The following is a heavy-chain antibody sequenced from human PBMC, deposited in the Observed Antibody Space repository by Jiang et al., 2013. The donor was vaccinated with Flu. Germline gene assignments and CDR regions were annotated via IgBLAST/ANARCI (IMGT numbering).Heavy chain of an antibody. D-gene: IGHD2/OR15-2a*01. CDR2: HSGST. J-gene: IGHJ4*02. CDR3: ARGRYYV. V-gene: IGHV4-34*01. Sequence: HSGSTNYNPSLKSRVTISVDTSKNQFSLKLSSVTAADTAVYYCARGRYYVWGQGTLVTVSS.